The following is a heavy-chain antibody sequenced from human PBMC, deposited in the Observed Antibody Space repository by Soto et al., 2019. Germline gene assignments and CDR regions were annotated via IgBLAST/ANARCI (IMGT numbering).Heavy chain of an antibody. J-gene: IGHJ4*02. V-gene: IGHV3-30*18. CDR3: AKDLSYGEPLGAFDY. CDR1: GFTFSSYG. D-gene: IGHD4-17*01. CDR2: ISYDGSNK. Sequence: QVQLVESGGGVVQPGRSLRLSCAASGFTFSSYGMHWVRQAPGKGLEWVAVISYDGSNKYYADSVKGRFTISRDNSKNTLYLQMNSLRAEDTAVYYCAKDLSYGEPLGAFDYWGQGTLVTVSS.